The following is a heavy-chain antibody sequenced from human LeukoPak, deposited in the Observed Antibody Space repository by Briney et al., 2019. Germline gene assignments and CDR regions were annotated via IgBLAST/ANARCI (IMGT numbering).Heavy chain of an antibody. Sequence: PGGSLRLSCAASGFTFSSYAMHWVRQAPGKGLEWVAVISYDGSNKYYADSVKGRFTISRDNSKNTLYLQMNSLRAEDTAVYYCARGTNEFDYGDYHDAFDIWGQGTMVTVSS. J-gene: IGHJ3*02. CDR1: GFTFSSYA. V-gene: IGHV3-30*04. CDR3: ARGTNEFDYGDYHDAFDI. CDR2: ISYDGSNK. D-gene: IGHD4-17*01.